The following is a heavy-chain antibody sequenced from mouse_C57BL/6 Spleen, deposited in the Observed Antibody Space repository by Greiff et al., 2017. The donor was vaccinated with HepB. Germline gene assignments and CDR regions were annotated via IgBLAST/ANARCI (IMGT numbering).Heavy chain of an antibody. CDR2: ISDGGSYT. CDR3: ARDHGLYYGIYFDY. Sequence: DVKLVESGGGLVKPGGSLKLSCAASGFTFSSYAMSWVRQTPEKRLEWVATISDGGSYTYYPDNVKGRFTISRDNAKNNLYLQMSHLKSEDTAMYYCARDHGLYYGIYFDYWGQGTTLTVSS. CDR1: GFTFSSYA. D-gene: IGHD2-1*01. J-gene: IGHJ2*01. V-gene: IGHV5-4*01.